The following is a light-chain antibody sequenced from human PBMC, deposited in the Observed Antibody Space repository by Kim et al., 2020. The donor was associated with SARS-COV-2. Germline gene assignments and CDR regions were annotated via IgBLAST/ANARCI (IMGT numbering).Light chain of an antibody. CDR3: SSYTRSSSFG. V-gene: IGLV2-14*04. CDR1: GSDVGGYNY. J-gene: IGLJ3*02. CDR2: DVS. Sequence: GQSITISCTGTGSDVGGYNYVSWYQQHPGKAPKLMIYDVSKRPSGVSNRFSGSKSGNTASLTISGLQAEDEADYYCSSYTRSSSFGFGGGTQLTVL.